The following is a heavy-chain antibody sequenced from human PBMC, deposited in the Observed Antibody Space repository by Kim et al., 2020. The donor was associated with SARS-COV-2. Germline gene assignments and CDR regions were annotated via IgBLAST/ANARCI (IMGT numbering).Heavy chain of an antibody. D-gene: IGHD3-10*01. CDR3: ARNGRNTMIRGVIFY. V-gene: IGHV3-30*04. CDR2: LSYDGTDE. J-gene: IGHJ4*02. Sequence: GGSLRLSCAASQFTFSSYTMHWVRQSPGKGLEWVAALSYDGTDEYYVDSVKGRFTISRDTSKKTLYLQMTGLTTDDTAVYYCARNGRNTMIRGVIFYWGQGTLVTVSS. CDR1: QFTFSSYT.